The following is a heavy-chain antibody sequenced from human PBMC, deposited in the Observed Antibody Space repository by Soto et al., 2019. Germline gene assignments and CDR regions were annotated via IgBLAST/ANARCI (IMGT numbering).Heavy chain of an antibody. CDR1: GDSVSSGY. Sequence: SETLSLTCTVSGDSVSSGYWSWIRQPPGKGLEWIGYIYHSGSTYYNPSLKSRVTISVDRSKNQFSLKLSSVTAADTAVYYCARGMTTVTTIDYWGQGTLVTVSS. CDR2: IYHSGST. J-gene: IGHJ4*02. V-gene: IGHV4-59*02. D-gene: IGHD4-4*01. CDR3: ARGMTTVTTIDY.